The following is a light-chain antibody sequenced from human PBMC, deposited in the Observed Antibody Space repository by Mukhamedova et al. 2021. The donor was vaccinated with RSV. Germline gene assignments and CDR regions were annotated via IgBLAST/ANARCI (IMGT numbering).Light chain of an antibody. CDR3: QQYYRYPRT. J-gene: IGKJ2*01. V-gene: IGKV1-16*02. CDR2: AAS. Sequence: QHKPGKAPKSLIYAASRLQGRVPSKFSGSGSGTVFLLPITSLQPEDFAPFYCQQYYRYPRTFGQGTKLGI.